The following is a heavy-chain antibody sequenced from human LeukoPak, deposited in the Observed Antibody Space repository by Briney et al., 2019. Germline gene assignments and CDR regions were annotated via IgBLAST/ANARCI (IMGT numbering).Heavy chain of an antibody. V-gene: IGHV3-33*08. CDR3: ARRGSGWDLDP. CDR1: GFTFSSYW. J-gene: IGHJ5*02. D-gene: IGHD6-19*01. CDR2: IWYDGSNE. Sequence: PGGSLRLSCAASGFTFSSYWMHWVRQAPGKGLEWVAVIWYDGSNENSADSVKGRFTISRDNSKNTLYLQMNSLRAEDTAVYYCARRGSGWDLDPWGQGTLVTVSS.